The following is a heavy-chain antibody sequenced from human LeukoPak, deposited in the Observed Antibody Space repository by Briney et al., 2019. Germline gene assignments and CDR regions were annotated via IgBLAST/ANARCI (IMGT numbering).Heavy chain of an antibody. CDR3: ANDGVWFGELPYFDY. CDR2: IRYDGSNK. Sequence: GGSLRLSCAASGFTFSSYGMHWVRQAPGKGLEWVAFIRYDGSNKYYADSVKGRFTISRDNSKNTLYLQMNSLRAEDTAVYYCANDGVWFGELPYFDYWGQGTLVTVSS. J-gene: IGHJ4*02. CDR1: GFTFSSYG. D-gene: IGHD3-10*01. V-gene: IGHV3-30*02.